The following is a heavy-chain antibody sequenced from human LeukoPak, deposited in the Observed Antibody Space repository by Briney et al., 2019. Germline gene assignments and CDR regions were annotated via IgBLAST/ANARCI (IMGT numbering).Heavy chain of an antibody. D-gene: IGHD3-16*01. CDR2: ISSSGTTI. CDR3: ASGGYGGVMSDY. Sequence: GGSLRLSCAASGFTFSSYEMNWVRQAPGKGLEGVSYISSSGTTIYYADSVKGRFTNSRDNAKNSLYLQMNSLRAEDTAVYYCASGGYGGVMSDYWGQGTLVTVSS. V-gene: IGHV3-48*03. J-gene: IGHJ4*02. CDR1: GFTFSSYE.